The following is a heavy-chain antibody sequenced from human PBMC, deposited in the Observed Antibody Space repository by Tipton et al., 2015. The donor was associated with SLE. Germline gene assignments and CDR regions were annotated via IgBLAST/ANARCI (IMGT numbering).Heavy chain of an antibody. Sequence: LRLSCTVSGGSISSGGYYWSWIRQHPGKGLEWIGNIHYSGNTYCNPSLKSRVTISLDTSKNQFSLKLSSVTAADTAVFYCARVTGHSSGWYGWVDYWGQGTLVTVSS. D-gene: IGHD6-19*01. V-gene: IGHV4-31*03. CDR3: ARVTGHSSGWYGWVDY. CDR2: IHYSGNT. J-gene: IGHJ4*02. CDR1: GGSISSGGYY.